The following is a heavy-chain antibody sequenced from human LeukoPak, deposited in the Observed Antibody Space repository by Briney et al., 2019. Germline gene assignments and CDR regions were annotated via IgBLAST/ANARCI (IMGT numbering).Heavy chain of an antibody. D-gene: IGHD3-10*01. CDR2: IYYSGNT. J-gene: IGHJ4*02. Sequence: PSETLSLPCTVSGGPITNYYWRWLRRPRGKGLEWIGFIYYSGNTNYNPSLKSRVHISVDTSKNQFSLKLSSMTAADSAVYYCARGALLWFGDRMEYYFDYWGQGTLLTVSS. CDR1: GGPITNYY. V-gene: IGHV4-59*01. CDR3: ARGALLWFGDRMEYYFDY.